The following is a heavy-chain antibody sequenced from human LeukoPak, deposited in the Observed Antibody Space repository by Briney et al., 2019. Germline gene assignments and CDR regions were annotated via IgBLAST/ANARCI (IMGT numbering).Heavy chain of an antibody. V-gene: IGHV1-46*01. CDR1: GYTFIRYY. D-gene: IGHD3/OR15-3a*01. CDR2: VNPSGDST. CDR3: ARWTTTYLDY. J-gene: IGHJ4*02. Sequence: AASVKVSCKASGYTFIRYYIHWGRQAPGQGLEWMGIVNPSGDSTNYAQKFQGRVTMTRDTSTSTVYMELSSLRSEDTAVYYCARWTTTYLDYWGQGTLVTVSS.